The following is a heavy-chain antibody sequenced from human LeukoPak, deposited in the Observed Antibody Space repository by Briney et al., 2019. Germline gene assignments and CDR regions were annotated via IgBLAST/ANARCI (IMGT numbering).Heavy chain of an antibody. CDR1: GFTVSSNY. J-gene: IGHJ3*02. CDR3: ARGGADPSYRHPNDAFDI. V-gene: IGHV3-53*01. Sequence: QPGGSLRLSCAASGFTVSSNYMSSVRQAPGKGLEWVSVIYSGGSTYYADSVKGRFTISRDNSKNTLYLQMNSLRAEDTAVYYCARGGADPSYRHPNDAFDIWGQGTMVTVSS. D-gene: IGHD1-14*01. CDR2: IYSGGST.